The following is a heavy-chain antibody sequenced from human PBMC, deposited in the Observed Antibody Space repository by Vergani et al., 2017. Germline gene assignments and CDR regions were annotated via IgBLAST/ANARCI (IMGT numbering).Heavy chain of an antibody. D-gene: IGHD6-19*01. CDR3: ARHSTVEWLVKLGWIDP. CDR2: IYYSGST. Sequence: QLQLQESGPGLVKPSATLSLTCSVSGASIRSSTYYWGWIRQPPGKGLEWIASIYYSGSTYYNPSLKSRGTISVDTSKNQFSLKLSSVTAADTAVYFCARHSTVEWLVKLGWIDPWGQGILVTVSS. V-gene: IGHV4-39*01. J-gene: IGHJ5*02. CDR1: GASIRSSTYY.